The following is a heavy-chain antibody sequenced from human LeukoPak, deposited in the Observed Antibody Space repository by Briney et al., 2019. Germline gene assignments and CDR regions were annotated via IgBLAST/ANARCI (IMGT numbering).Heavy chain of an antibody. CDR3: ARDRSSGWYPLIRTYYYYYMDV. V-gene: IGHV3-66*01. J-gene: IGHJ6*03. CDR1: GFTVSSNY. Sequence: GGSLRLSCAASGFTVSSNYMSWVRQAPGKGLEWVSVIYSGGSTYYADSVKGRFTISRDNAKNSLYLQMNSLRAEDTAVYYCARDRSSGWYPLIRTYYYYYMDVWGKGTTVTVSS. D-gene: IGHD6-19*01. CDR2: IYSGGST.